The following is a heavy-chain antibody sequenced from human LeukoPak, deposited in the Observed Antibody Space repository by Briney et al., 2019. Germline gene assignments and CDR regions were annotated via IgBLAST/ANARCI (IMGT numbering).Heavy chain of an antibody. V-gene: IGHV1-2*02. D-gene: IGHD3-10*01. Sequence: GASVKVSCKASGYTFTGYYMHWVRQAPGQGLEWMGWINPNSGGTNYAQKFQGRVTMTRDTSISTAYMELSRLRSGDTAVYYCARVGSGSYYYYYYGMDVWGQGTTVTVSS. CDR3: ARVGSGSYYYYYYGMDV. CDR2: INPNSGGT. CDR1: GYTFTGYY. J-gene: IGHJ6*02.